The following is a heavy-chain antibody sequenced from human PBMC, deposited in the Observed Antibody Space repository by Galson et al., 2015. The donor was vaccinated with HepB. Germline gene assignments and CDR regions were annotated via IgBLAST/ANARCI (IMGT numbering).Heavy chain of an antibody. D-gene: IGHD3-10*01. Sequence: SLRLSCAASGFTFDNYAMHWVRQAPGKGLEWVSGISWNSGSIGYADSVKGRFTISRDNAKNSLYLQMNSLRAEDTALYYCAKDMEYYGSGSNFDYWGQGTLVTVSS. J-gene: IGHJ4*02. CDR2: ISWNSGSI. V-gene: IGHV3-9*01. CDR1: GFTFDNYA. CDR3: AKDMEYYGSGSNFDY.